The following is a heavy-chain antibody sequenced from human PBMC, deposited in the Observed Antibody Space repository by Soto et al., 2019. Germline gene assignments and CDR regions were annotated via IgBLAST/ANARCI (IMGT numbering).Heavy chain of an antibody. CDR2: ISAYNGNT. V-gene: IGHV1-18*04. Sequence: AAVKVSCKASGYTFTTYGISWGRQAPGQGLEWMGWISAYNGNTNYAQKLQGRVTMTTDTSTSTADMALRSMRSDDTAVYYCAKDVAGIHTEYYFDYWGQGTLVTVSS. J-gene: IGHJ4*02. CDR1: GYTFTTYG. D-gene: IGHD1-1*01. CDR3: AKDVAGIHTEYYFDY.